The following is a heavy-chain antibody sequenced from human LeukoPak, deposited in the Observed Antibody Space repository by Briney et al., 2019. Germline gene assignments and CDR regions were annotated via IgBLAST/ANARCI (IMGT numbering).Heavy chain of an antibody. Sequence: GGSLRLSCAASGFTLNNFAMHWVRLTPAKGLEWLAVVSYDGINKYYADSVKGRFTISRDNSKNTLYLQMNSLRSGDTGLYYCARDLPSWQWLAEMSGAFDVWGQGTMVTVSS. CDR1: GFTLNNFA. J-gene: IGHJ3*01. V-gene: IGHV3-30*04. CDR3: ARDLPSWQWLAEMSGAFDV. CDR2: VSYDGINK. D-gene: IGHD6-19*01.